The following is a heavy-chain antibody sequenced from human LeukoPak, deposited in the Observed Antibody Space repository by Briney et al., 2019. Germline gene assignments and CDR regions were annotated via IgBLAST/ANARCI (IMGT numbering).Heavy chain of an antibody. V-gene: IGHV3-66*02. D-gene: IGHD3-16*01. CDR3: AGRRVLDASFDY. Sequence: PGGSLRLSCAASGFAVSNNYMSWVRQAPGKGLEWVSVIYSGDNTYYLESVKGRFTISRDNSKNRLFLQMNRLRAEDTAVYYCAGRRVLDASFDYWGQGTLVTVSS. CDR2: IYSGDNT. CDR1: GFAVSNNY. J-gene: IGHJ4*02.